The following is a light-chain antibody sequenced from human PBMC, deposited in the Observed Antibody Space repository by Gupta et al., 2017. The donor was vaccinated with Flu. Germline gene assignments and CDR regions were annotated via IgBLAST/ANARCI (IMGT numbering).Light chain of an antibody. J-gene: IGKJ1*01. CDR2: AAS. CDR1: QSISSY. V-gene: IGKV1-39*01. Sequence: SKMTQSPCSLSASVGDRVTITCRSSQSISSYLNWYQKKPGKAPKVLIYAASSLQSGVPSRFSGSGSGTDFTLTISSLQPEDFATYYCQPSYSSPRTFGQGPTVESK. CDR3: QPSYSSPRT.